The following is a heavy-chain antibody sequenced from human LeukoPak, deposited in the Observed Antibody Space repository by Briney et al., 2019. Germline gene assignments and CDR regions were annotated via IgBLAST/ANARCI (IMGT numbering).Heavy chain of an antibody. CDR2: IYSGGST. Sequence: GGSLRLSCAASGFTVSSNYMSWVRQAPGKGLEWVSVIYSGGSTYYADSVKGRFTISRDNSKNTLYLQMNSLRAEDTAVYYCAREGMYSSSSGPPVYWGQGTLVTVFS. J-gene: IGHJ4*02. D-gene: IGHD6-6*01. CDR1: GFTVSSNY. V-gene: IGHV3-66*01. CDR3: AREGMYSSSSGPPVY.